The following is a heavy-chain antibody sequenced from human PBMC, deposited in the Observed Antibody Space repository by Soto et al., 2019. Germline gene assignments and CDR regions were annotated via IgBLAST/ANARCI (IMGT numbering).Heavy chain of an antibody. CDR3: GRPWCYDNNDYFRSAEDLDN. J-gene: IGHJ3*01. D-gene: IGHD3-22*01. Sequence: EPVDLTCTISRESRGRGTYYYGWICQTQGKGLEWIGSIYYSGSTYYSPSLKSRVAISVDTSKNQFSRRLTSVTAADTAVYYGGRPWCYDNNDYFRSAEDLDNWGQGTVDT. CDR2: IYYSGST. V-gene: IGHV4-39*01. CDR1: RESRGRGTYY.